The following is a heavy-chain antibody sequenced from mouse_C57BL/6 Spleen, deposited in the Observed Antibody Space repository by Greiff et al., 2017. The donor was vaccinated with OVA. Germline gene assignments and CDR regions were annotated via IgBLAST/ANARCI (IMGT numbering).Heavy chain of an antibody. J-gene: IGHJ1*03. V-gene: IGHV1-18*01. D-gene: IGHD1-1*02. CDR3: ARWWSGTVRYFDV. CDR2: INPNNGGT. CDR1: GYTFTDYN. Sequence: EVKLVESGPELVKPGASVKIPCKASGYTFTDYNMDWVKQSHGKSLEWIGDINPNNGGTIYNQKFKGKATLTVDKSSSTAYMELRSLTSEDTAVYYCARWWSGTVRYFDVWGTGTTVTVSS.